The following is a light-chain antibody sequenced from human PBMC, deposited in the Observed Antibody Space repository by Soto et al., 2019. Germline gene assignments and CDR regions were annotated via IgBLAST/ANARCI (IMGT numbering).Light chain of an antibody. CDR2: QAS. J-gene: IGKJ1*01. V-gene: IGKV1-5*03. CDR3: QQYNTYSGT. CDR1: QSISSW. Sequence: DIQVTQSXFSLSAXXXXIXSXXXXASQSISSWLAWYQQKPGKAPKFLIYQASSLESGVPSRFSGSGSGTEFTLTISSLQPDDFATYYCQQYNTYSGTFGQGTKVDIK.